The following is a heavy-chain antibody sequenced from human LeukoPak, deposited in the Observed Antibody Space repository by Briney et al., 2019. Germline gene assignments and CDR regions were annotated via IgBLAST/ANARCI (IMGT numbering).Heavy chain of an antibody. Sequence: EASVKVSCKASGGTFSSYAISWVRLAPGQGLEWMGGIIPIFGTANYAQKFQGRVTITADESTSTAYMELSSLRSEDTAVYYCARAPVQLELNYYYYGMDVWGQGTTVTVSS. CDR3: ARAPVQLELNYYYYGMDV. J-gene: IGHJ6*02. CDR1: GGTFSSYA. CDR2: IIPIFGTA. D-gene: IGHD1-1*01. V-gene: IGHV1-69*13.